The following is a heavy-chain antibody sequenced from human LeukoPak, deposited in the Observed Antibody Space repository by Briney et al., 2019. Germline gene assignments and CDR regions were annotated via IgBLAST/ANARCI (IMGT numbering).Heavy chain of an antibody. CDR3: AKGGKWDVTPFDY. D-gene: IGHD1-26*01. CDR2: MNPNSGNT. Sequence: ASVKVSCTASGYTFTSYDINWVRQATGQGLEWMGWMNPNSGNTGYAQKFQGRVTMTRNTSISTAYMELSSLRSEDTAVYYCAKGGKWDVTPFDYWGQGTLVTVSS. CDR1: GYTFTSYD. J-gene: IGHJ4*02. V-gene: IGHV1-8*01.